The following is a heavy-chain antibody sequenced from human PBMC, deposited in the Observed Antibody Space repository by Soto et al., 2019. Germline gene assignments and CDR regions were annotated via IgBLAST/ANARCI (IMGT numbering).Heavy chain of an antibody. D-gene: IGHD6-19*01. J-gene: IGHJ5*02. Sequence: SVKVSCKASGGTFSSYSISWVRQAPGQGLEWMGGIIPIFGTANYAQKFQGRVTITADESTSTAYMELSSLRSEDTAVYYCARALASGWYSENVGWFDPWGQGTLVTVSS. V-gene: IGHV1-69*13. CDR1: GGTFSSYS. CDR2: IIPIFGTA. CDR3: ARALASGWYSENVGWFDP.